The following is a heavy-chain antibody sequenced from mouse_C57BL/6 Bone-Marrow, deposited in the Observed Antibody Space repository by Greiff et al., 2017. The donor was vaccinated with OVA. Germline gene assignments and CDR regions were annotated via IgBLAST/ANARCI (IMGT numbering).Heavy chain of an antibody. CDR2: IYPGDGDT. CDR3: ATDGYIYAMDD. Sequence: VQLQQSGPELVKPGASVKISCKASGYAFSSSWMNWVKQRPGKGLEWIGRIYPGDGDTNYNGKFKGKATLTADKSSSTAYMQLSSLTSEDSAVYFCATDGYIYAMDDWGQGTSVTVSS. CDR1: GYAFSSSW. V-gene: IGHV1-82*01. D-gene: IGHD2-3*01. J-gene: IGHJ4*01.